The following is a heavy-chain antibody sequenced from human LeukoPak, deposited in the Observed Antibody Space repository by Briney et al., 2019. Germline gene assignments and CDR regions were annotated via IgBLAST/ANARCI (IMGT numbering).Heavy chain of an antibody. CDR2: INPNSGDT. J-gene: IGHJ4*02. CDR3: ARVGSSGWYVHPTLDY. CDR1: GWTLTGYY. V-gene: IGHV1-2*02. D-gene: IGHD6-19*01. Sequence: ASVKVSCKASGWTLTGYYIHWVRQAPGQGLEWMGWINPNSGDTNYAQKSQDRVTVTRDTSISTAYVELSRLKSDDTAVYYCARVGSSGWYVHPTLDYWGQGTLLTVSS.